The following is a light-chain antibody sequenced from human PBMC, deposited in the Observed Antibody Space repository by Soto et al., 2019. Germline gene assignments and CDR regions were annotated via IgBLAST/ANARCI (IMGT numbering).Light chain of an antibody. CDR3: QQFNSWPRT. CDR2: GAS. Sequence: IVMTQSPATVSGSPGERVTLSCRASQSVSGNVAWYHQKPGQPPRLLVYGASTTATDIPARFFGSGSETDFTLIITRLQSEDFGIYYCQQFNSWPRTFGQGTKV. V-gene: IGKV3-15*01. J-gene: IGKJ1*01. CDR1: QSVSGN.